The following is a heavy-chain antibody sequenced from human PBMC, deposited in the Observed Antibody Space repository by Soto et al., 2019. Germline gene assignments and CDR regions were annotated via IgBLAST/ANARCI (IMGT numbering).Heavy chain of an antibody. CDR1: GFTFSVYW. CDR3: ARPGYSNYGPGVDV. V-gene: IGHV3-74*01. D-gene: IGHD4-4*01. J-gene: IGHJ6*02. CDR2: IDSDGSTT. Sequence: EVQLVESGGGLVQPGGSLRLSCAASGFTFSVYWMHWVRQAPGKGLVWVSRIDSDGSTTSYADSVKGRFTISRDNAKSRLYLQMNSLRAEDTAVYYCARPGYSNYGPGVDVWGQGTMVTVSS.